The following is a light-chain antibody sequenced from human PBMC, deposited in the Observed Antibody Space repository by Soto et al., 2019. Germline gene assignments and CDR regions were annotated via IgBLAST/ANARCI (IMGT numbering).Light chain of an antibody. J-gene: IGKJ1*01. V-gene: IGKV1-5*03. CDR1: QSISSW. CDR2: KAS. Sequence: DIQMTQSPSTLSASAGDRVTITCRASQSISSWLAWYQQKPGKAPKLVIYKASTLESGVPSRFSGSGSGTELTLTISSLQPDDFATYYCQQYNSYSRTFGQGTKVEIK. CDR3: QQYNSYSRT.